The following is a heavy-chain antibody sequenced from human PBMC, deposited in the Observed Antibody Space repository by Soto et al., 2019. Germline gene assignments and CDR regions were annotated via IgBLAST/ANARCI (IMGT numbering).Heavy chain of an antibody. CDR2: IYYSGST. J-gene: IGHJ4*02. CDR1: GGSISSSSYY. Sequence: QLQLQESGPGLVKPSETLSLTCTVSGGSISSSSYYWGWIRQPPGKGLEWIGSIYYSGSTYYNPSLKSRVTISVDTSKNQFSLKLSSVTAADTAVYYCARCRRTLVGSGGSCYLLDYWGQGTLVTVSS. CDR3: ARCRRTLVGSGGSCYLLDY. D-gene: IGHD2-15*01. V-gene: IGHV4-39*01.